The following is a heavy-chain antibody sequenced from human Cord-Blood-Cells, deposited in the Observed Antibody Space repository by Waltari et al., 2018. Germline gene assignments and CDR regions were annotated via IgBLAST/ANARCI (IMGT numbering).Heavy chain of an antibody. CDR3: ARVFQLGSHFDY. CDR1: GFTFSSYW. CDR2: IKQDGREK. D-gene: IGHD7-27*01. Sequence: EVQLVESGGGLVQPGGSLRLSCAASGFTFSSYWMSWVRQAPGKGLDGVANIKQDGREKYYVDSVKGRFTISRDNAKNSLYLQMNSLRAEDTAVYYCARVFQLGSHFDYWGQGTLVTVSS. V-gene: IGHV3-7*01. J-gene: IGHJ4*02.